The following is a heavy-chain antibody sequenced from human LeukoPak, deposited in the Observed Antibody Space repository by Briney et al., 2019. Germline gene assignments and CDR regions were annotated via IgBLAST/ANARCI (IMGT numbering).Heavy chain of an antibody. V-gene: IGHV3-74*01. CDR2: IDSGGSGI. J-gene: IGHJ4*02. Sequence: GGSLRLSCAASGFTFTSYWMHWVRQAPGKGLVWVSRIDSGGSGISYADSVKGRFTISRDNAKNTLYLQMDSLRVEDTAVYYCGTVFDHWGPGILVTVSS. CDR3: GTVFDH. CDR1: GFTFTSYW.